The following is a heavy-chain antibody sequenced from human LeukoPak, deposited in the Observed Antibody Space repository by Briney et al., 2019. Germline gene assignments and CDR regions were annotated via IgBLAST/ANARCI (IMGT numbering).Heavy chain of an antibody. D-gene: IGHD5-18*01. CDR2: ISHSGSI. J-gene: IGHJ5*02. V-gene: IGHV4-59*08. Sequence: SETLSLTCTVSGGSISTSYWSWIRQPPGRGLEWIGSISHSGSIYYNPSLKSRVTISIDTSKNEFSLKVNSVTAADTAVYFCARQDTAMVKGWFDPWGQGTLVTVSS. CDR3: ARQDTAMVKGWFDP. CDR1: GGSISTSY.